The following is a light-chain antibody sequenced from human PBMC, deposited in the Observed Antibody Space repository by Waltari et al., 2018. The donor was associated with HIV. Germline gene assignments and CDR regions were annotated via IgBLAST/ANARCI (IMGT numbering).Light chain of an antibody. Sequence: SYELTQPPSVSVYPRQTARITCSGGVLPKNYAYWYQKKSGQAPALVIFEDNKRPAGIPERFSGSSSGTRATLTISGAQVEDEPDYYCYSADSNGNHRVFGGGTKLTVL. CDR2: EDN. CDR3: YSADSNGNHRV. J-gene: IGLJ3*02. CDR1: VLPKNY. V-gene: IGLV3-10*01.